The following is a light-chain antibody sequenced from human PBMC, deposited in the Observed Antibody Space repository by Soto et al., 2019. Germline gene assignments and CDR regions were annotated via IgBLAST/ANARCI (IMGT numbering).Light chain of an antibody. Sequence: ELVLTHSPGTLSLSPGERATLSCRASQSVSSIYLAWYQQKPGQAPRLLIYGASSRATGIPDRFSGSGSGTDFTLTISRLEPEDFAVYYCQHYGSSQRTFGQGTKVDIK. V-gene: IGKV3-20*01. CDR3: QHYGSSQRT. CDR1: QSVSSIY. J-gene: IGKJ1*01. CDR2: GAS.